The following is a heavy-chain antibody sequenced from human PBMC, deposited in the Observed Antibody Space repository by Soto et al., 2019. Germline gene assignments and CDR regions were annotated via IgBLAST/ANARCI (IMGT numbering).Heavy chain of an antibody. J-gene: IGHJ4*02. CDR3: AITSVADASFDY. Sequence: QVQLVESGGGVVHPGRSLSLSCAGSGFMFSNNGMHWVRRAPGKGLEWVAFISYDGSETFYADSVKGRFTISRDNSKSTLFLHMSSLKNEDTAVYYCAITSVADASFDYWGQETLVTVSS. V-gene: IGHV3-30*03. D-gene: IGHD4-4*01. CDR2: ISYDGSET. CDR1: GFMFSNNG.